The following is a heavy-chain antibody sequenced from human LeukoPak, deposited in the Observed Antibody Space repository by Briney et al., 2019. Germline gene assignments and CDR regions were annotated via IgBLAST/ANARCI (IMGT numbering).Heavy chain of an antibody. J-gene: IGHJ4*02. V-gene: IGHV4-4*02. CDR1: GASISSRFW. CDR2: VHNSGYT. CDR3: AEGGDYGDYADY. Sequence: PSETLSLTCAVSGASISSRFWWSWVRQPPGKGLEWIGQVHNSGYTKYNPSLKSRVTISVDTSKNQFSLKLSSVTAADTAVYYCAEGGDYGDYADYWGQGTLSPSPQ. D-gene: IGHD4-17*01.